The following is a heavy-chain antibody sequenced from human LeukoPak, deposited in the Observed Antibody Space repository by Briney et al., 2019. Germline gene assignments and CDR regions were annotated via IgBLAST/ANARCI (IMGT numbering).Heavy chain of an antibody. Sequence: ASVKVSCKASGYTFTSYGISWVRQAPGQGLEWMGWISAYNDNTNYAQKLQGRVTMTTDTSTSTAYMELRSLRSDDTAVYYCARDSRGYCSGGSCYSRSYFDFWGQGTLVSVSS. CDR1: GYTFTSYG. CDR2: ISAYNDNT. V-gene: IGHV1-18*01. J-gene: IGHJ4*02. CDR3: ARDSRGYCSGGSCYSRSYFDF. D-gene: IGHD2-15*01.